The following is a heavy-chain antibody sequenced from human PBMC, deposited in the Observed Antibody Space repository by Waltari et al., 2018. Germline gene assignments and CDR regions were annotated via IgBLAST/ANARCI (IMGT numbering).Heavy chain of an antibody. CDR3: AREATVVTPSPLGY. D-gene: IGHD4-17*01. CDR1: GYTFTGYY. J-gene: IGHJ4*02. Sequence: QVQLVQSGAEVKKPGASVKVSCQASGYTFTGYYMHWVRQARGQGLGGMGWINPNSGGTNYAQKFQGRVTMTRETSISTAYMELSRLRSDDTAVYYCAREATVVTPSPLGYWGQGTLVTVSS. V-gene: IGHV1-2*02. CDR2: INPNSGGT.